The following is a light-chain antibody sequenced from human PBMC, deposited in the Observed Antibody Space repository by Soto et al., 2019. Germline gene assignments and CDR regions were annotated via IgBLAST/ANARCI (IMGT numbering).Light chain of an antibody. CDR2: AAS. J-gene: IGKJ1*01. CDR1: QSVASSH. Sequence: EVVLTQSPGTLSLSAGERATLSCRASQSVASSHLAWYQQKPGQAPRLLIYAASTRAAGVPDRFSGSGSGTDFTLTISRLEPEDFATYYCQHYNSYSEAFGQGTKVELK. CDR3: QHYNSYSEA. V-gene: IGKV3-20*01.